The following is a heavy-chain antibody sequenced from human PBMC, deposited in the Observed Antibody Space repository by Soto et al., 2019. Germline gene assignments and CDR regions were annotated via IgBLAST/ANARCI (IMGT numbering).Heavy chain of an antibody. V-gene: IGHV3-53*04. D-gene: IGHD3-10*01. J-gene: IGHJ6*02. CDR3: TRDGPYYYASRMDV. CDR1: GFTVSSNY. Sequence: QLVESGGGLVQPGGSLRLSCAASGFTVSSNYMTWVRLPPGKGLEWVSVIHSGGDTYYANSVKGRFTISRHDSENTLYLQMNSLRAEDTAVYYCTRDGPYYYASRMDVWGQGTTVTVSS. CDR2: IHSGGDT.